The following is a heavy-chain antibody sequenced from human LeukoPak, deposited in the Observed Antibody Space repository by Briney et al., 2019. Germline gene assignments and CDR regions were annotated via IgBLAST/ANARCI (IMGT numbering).Heavy chain of an antibody. D-gene: IGHD3-16*02. J-gene: IGHJ4*02. CDR2: VNPSAGST. CDR1: GYTFTSYY. CDR3: SRGIVLALDY. V-gene: IGHV1-46*01. Sequence: ASVKVSCKASGYTFTSYYMHWVRQAPGQGLEWMGIVNPSAGSTRYAQKFQGRVTMIRDTSTSTVYMELSSLRSEDTAVYYCSRGIVLALDYWGQGTLVTVSS.